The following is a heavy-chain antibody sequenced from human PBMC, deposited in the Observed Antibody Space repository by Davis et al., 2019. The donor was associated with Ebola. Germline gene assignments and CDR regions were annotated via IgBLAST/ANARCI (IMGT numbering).Heavy chain of an antibody. CDR1: GFTFSSYS. D-gene: IGHD2-15*01. CDR2: ISSSSSYI. Sequence: PGGSLRLSCAASGFTFSSYSMNWVRQAPGKGLEWVSSISSSSSYIYYADSVKGRFTISRDNAKNSLYLQMNSLRAEDTAVYYCARYCRGGSCYRDYWGQGTLVTVSS. J-gene: IGHJ4*02. CDR3: ARYCRGGSCYRDY. V-gene: IGHV3-21*01.